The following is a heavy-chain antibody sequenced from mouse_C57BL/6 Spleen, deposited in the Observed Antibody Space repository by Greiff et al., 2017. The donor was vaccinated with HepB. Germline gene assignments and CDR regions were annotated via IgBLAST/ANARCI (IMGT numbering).Heavy chain of an antibody. Sequence: VQLVESGPGLVQPSQSLSITCTVSGFSLTSYGVHWVRQSPGKGLEWLGVIWSGGSTDYNAAFISRLSISKDNATSQVFFKMNRLQADATAIYYCARRLQVYSAMDYWGQGTSVTVAS. CDR3: ARRLQVYSAMDY. D-gene: IGHD1-2*01. J-gene: IGHJ4*01. CDR2: IWSGGST. CDR1: GFSLTSYG. V-gene: IGHV2-2*01.